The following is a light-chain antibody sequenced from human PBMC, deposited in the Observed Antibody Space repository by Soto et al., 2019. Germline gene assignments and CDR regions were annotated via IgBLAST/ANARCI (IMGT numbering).Light chain of an antibody. CDR2: GAS. J-gene: IGKJ2*01. V-gene: IGKV3-20*01. Sequence: EIVLTQSPGTLSLTAGERATLSCRASQGVRNNYLAWYQQKPGQAPRLLICGASSRATGIPDRFSGSGSGTDFTLTISRLEPEDFAVYYCQQYGSSPFTFGQGTNLEIK. CDR3: QQYGSSPFT. CDR1: QGVRNNY.